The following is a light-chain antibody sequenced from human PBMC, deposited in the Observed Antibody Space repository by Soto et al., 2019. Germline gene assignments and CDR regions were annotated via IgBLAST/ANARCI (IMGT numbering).Light chain of an antibody. V-gene: IGLV2-14*01. CDR3: SSYTTTNTYV. CDR1: SSDVGGYNY. Sequence: QSALTQPASVSGSPGQSITISCTGTSSDVGGYNYVSWYQQYPGKAPKLMIYEVNNRPSGVSNRFSGSKSGNTASLTISGLQAEDAADYYCSSYTTTNTYVFGTGTRSPS. J-gene: IGLJ1*01. CDR2: EVN.